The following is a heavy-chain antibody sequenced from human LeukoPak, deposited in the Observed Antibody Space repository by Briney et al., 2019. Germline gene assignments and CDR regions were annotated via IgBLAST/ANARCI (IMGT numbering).Heavy chain of an antibody. J-gene: IGHJ5*02. CDR1: GFTFDDYA. V-gene: IGHV3-9*01. D-gene: IGHD4-17*01. Sequence: SLRLSCAASGFTFDDYAMHWVREAPGKGLDWVSGISWNSGSIGYADSVKGRFTISRDNAKNSLYLQMNSLRAEDTALYYCAKGYGDYYNWFDPWGQGTLVTVSS. CDR3: AKGYGDYYNWFDP. CDR2: ISWNSGSI.